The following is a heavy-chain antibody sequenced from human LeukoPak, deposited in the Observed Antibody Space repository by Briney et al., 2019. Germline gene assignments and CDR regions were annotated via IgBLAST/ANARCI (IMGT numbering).Heavy chain of an antibody. CDR2: ISTQNGNT. Sequence: ASVRVSCKASGYTYVITWVRQAPGQGLDWMGWISTQNGNTNYAQNLQGRVTMTTDTSTSTSFMDLRSLRSDDTAMYYCARLTHFCSGGRCYRFFDSWGQGTLVTVSS. J-gene: IGHJ4*02. V-gene: IGHV1-18*01. CDR1: GYTYV. D-gene: IGHD2-15*01. CDR3: ARLTHFCSGGRCYRFFDS.